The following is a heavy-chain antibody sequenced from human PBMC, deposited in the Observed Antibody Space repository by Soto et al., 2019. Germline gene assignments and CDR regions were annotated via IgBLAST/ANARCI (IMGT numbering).Heavy chain of an antibody. J-gene: IGHJ4*02. V-gene: IGHV2-5*02. CDR1: GFSLSISGVG. D-gene: IGHD6-13*01. CDR2: IYWDDDK. Sequence: QITLKESGPTLVKPTQTLTLTCTFSGFSLSISGVGVGWIRQPPGKALEWLALIYWDDDKRYSPSLKSRLTITKDTSKNQVVHTMTNMDPVDTATYYCAHIPTGYSSSWYVFDYWGQGTLVTVSS. CDR3: AHIPTGYSSSWYVFDY.